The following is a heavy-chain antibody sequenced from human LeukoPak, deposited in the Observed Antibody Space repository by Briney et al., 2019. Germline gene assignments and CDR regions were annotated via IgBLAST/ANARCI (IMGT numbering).Heavy chain of an antibody. CDR1: GGSFSGYY. Sequence: SETLSLTCAVYGGSFSGYYWSWIRQPPGKGLEWIGEINHSGSTNYNPSLKSRVTISVDMSKNQFSLKLSSVTAADTAVYYCARLRVKYCSSTSCYPYYYYYYMDVWGKGTTVTVSS. J-gene: IGHJ6*03. D-gene: IGHD2-2*01. V-gene: IGHV4-34*01. CDR3: ARLRVKYCSSTSCYPYYYYYYMDV. CDR2: INHSGST.